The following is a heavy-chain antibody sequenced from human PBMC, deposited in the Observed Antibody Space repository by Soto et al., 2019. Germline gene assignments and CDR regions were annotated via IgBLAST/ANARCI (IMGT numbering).Heavy chain of an antibody. V-gene: IGHV4-59*01. CDR1: GGSISSYY. Sequence: ETLSLTCTVSGGSISSYYWSWIRQPPGKGLEWIGYIYYSGSTNYNPSLKSRATISLDTSKNQFSLKLSSVTAADTAVYYCARQGPASILNTWFDPWGQGTLVTVSS. CDR3: ARQGPASILNTWFDP. D-gene: IGHD2-2*01. J-gene: IGHJ5*02. CDR2: IYYSGST.